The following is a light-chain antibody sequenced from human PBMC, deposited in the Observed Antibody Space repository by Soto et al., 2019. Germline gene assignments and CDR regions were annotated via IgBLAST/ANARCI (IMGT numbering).Light chain of an antibody. Sequence: QSALTQPASVSGSPGQSIIISCTGTSSDVGGYKYVSWSQQRPGKAPQLMIYEVSNRPSGVSNRFSGSKSGNTASLTISGLQAEDEADYYCSSYTSSSTYVFGTGTKVTVL. J-gene: IGLJ1*01. V-gene: IGLV2-14*01. CDR2: EVS. CDR3: SSYTSSSTYV. CDR1: SSDVGGYKY.